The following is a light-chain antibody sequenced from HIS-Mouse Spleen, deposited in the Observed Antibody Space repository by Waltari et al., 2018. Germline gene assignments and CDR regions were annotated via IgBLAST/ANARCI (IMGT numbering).Light chain of an antibody. CDR3: QQSYSTPRT. CDR1: QSISSY. V-gene: IGKV1-39*01. Sequence: QMTQPPSSLAASGRDRVTITCRASQSISSYLNWYQQKPGKAPKLLIYAASSLQSGVPSRFSGSGSGTDFTLTISSLQPEDFATYYCQQSYSTPRTFGQGTKVEIK. J-gene: IGKJ1*01. CDR2: AAS.